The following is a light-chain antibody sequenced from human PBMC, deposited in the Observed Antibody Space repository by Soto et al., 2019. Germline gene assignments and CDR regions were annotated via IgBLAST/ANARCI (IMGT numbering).Light chain of an antibody. CDR1: SSDVGGYNY. J-gene: IGLJ2*01. CDR2: EVS. V-gene: IGLV2-14*01. CDR3: SSYTSSRSLV. Sequence: QSALTQPASVSGSPGQSITISCTGTSSDVGGYNYVSWYQQHPGKAPKLMLSEVSYRPSGVSNRFSGSKSGNTASLTISGLQAEDEADYYCSSYTSSRSLVFGGGTKVTVL.